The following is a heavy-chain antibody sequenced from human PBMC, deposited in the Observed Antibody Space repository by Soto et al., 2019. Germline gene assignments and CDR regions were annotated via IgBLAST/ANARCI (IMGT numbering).Heavy chain of an antibody. V-gene: IGHV3-7*01. Sequence: GGSLRLSCAASGFTFSSYWMIWVRQAPGKGLEWVANIKQDGSEKYYVDSVKGRFTISRDNAKNSLYLQMNSLRAEDTAVYYCARVQFTAVAAYFDYWGQGTLVTVSS. D-gene: IGHD6-19*01. CDR3: ARVQFTAVAAYFDY. CDR2: IKQDGSEK. J-gene: IGHJ4*02. CDR1: GFTFSSYW.